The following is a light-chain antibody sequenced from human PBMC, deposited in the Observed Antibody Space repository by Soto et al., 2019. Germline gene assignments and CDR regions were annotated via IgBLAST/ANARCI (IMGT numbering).Light chain of an antibody. CDR3: QQRSNWPLT. CDR2: GAS. Sequence: EIVMTQSPATLSVSPGKRATLSCRASQSVSSNLAWYQQKPGQAPRLLIYGASTRATGIPVRFSGSGSGTEFTLTISSLQSEDFAVYYCQQRSNWPLTFGGGTRVEIK. CDR1: QSVSSN. J-gene: IGKJ4*01. V-gene: IGKV3-15*01.